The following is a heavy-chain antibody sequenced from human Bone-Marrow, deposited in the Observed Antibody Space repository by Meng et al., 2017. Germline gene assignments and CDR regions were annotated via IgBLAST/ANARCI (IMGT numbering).Heavy chain of an antibody. CDR3: ATRSNYYGSGSYRDYYYYGMDV. Sequence: SVKASCKASGGTFSSYAICWVRQAPGQGLEWMGGIIPIFGTANYAQKFQGRVTITADESTSTAYMELSSLRSEDTAVYYCATRSNYYGSGSYRDYYYYGMDVWGQGTTVTVSS. V-gene: IGHV1-69*13. CDR1: GGTFSSYA. CDR2: IIPIFGTA. D-gene: IGHD3-10*01. J-gene: IGHJ6*02.